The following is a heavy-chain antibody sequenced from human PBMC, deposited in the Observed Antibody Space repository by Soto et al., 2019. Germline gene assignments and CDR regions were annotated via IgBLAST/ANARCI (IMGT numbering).Heavy chain of an antibody. CDR1: GYTFTGHY. CDR3: GRGRSGQIVVFY. CDR2: IGPESGAT. Sequence: ASVKVSCTASGYTFTGHYIHWVRQAPEQGPEWMGEIGPESGATRYAQRFQGRVTMTRDMSITTVYMELNNLSPDDTAVYYCGRGRSGQIVVFYWGQGTPVTVSS. D-gene: IGHD1-26*01. J-gene: IGHJ4*02. V-gene: IGHV1-2*02.